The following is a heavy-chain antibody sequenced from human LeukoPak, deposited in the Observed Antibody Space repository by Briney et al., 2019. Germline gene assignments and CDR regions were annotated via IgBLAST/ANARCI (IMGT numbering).Heavy chain of an antibody. CDR2: IYYSGST. CDR1: GGSISSYY. V-gene: IGHV4-59*01. CDR3: ARVGTMVRGVKLYYYYYMDV. D-gene: IGHD3-10*01. J-gene: IGHJ6*03. Sequence: PSETLSLTYTVSGGSISSYYWSWIRQPPGKGLEWIGYIYYSGSTNYNPSLKSRVTISVETSKNQFSLKLSSVTAADTAVYYCARVGTMVRGVKLYYYYYMDVWGKGTTVTISS.